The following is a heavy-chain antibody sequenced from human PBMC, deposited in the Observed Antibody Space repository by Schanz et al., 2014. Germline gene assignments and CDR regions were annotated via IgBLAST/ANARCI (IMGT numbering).Heavy chain of an antibody. Sequence: VQLLESGGGVVQFGRSLRLSCVASGFTFSSYGMHWVRQAPGKGLEWVGVIGNDENNKYYADSVKGRFTISRDNSKNTKKLQMNMKRAENTDVDDYARAKDSRKIDFDYWGQGTMVTVSS. CDR3: ARAKDSRKIDFDY. V-gene: IGHV3-33*01. D-gene: IGHD5-18*01. CDR2: IGNDENNK. J-gene: IGHJ4*02. CDR1: GFTFSSYG.